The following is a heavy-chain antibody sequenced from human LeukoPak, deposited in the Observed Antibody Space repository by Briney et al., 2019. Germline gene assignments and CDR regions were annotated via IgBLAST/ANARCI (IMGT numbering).Heavy chain of an antibody. CDR1: GGTFSSYA. D-gene: IGHD2-15*01. V-gene: IGHV1-69*04. CDR3: ATRERGRYCSGGSCSGWFDP. J-gene: IGHJ5*02. CDR2: IIPILGIA. Sequence: GASVKVSCKASGGTFSSYAISWVRQAPGQGLEWMGRIIPILGIANYAQKFQGRVTITADKSTSTAYMELSSLRSEDPAVYYCATRERGRYCSGGSCSGWFDPWGQGTLVTVSS.